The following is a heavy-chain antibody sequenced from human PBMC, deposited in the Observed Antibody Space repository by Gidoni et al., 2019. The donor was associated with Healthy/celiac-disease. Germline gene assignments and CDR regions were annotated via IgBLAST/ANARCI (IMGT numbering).Heavy chain of an antibody. J-gene: IGHJ6*02. V-gene: IGHV1-8*01. CDR3: ARAIYDFWSGYYRPLDV. CDR2: MNPNSGNT. Sequence: QVQLVQSGAEVKKPGASVKVPCKASGSTFTSYDINWVRQASGQGLEWMGWMNPNSGNTGYAQKFQGRVTMTRNTSISTAYMELSSLRSEDTAVYYCARAIYDFWSGYYRPLDVWGQGTTVTVSS. D-gene: IGHD3-3*01. CDR1: GSTFTSYD.